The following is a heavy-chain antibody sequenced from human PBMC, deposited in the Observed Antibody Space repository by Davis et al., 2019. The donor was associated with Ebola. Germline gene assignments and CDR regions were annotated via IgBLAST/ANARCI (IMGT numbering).Heavy chain of an antibody. D-gene: IGHD2-2*01. V-gene: IGHV3-53*01. Sequence: GESLKISCAASGFTVSSNYMSWVRQAPGKGLEWVSVIYSGGSTYYADSVKGRFTISRDNAKNSLYLQMNSLRAEDTAVFYCAKDRYCSSTSCRNYYYGMDVWGQGTTVTVSS. CDR3: AKDRYCSSTSCRNYYYGMDV. CDR1: GFTVSSNY. J-gene: IGHJ6*02. CDR2: IYSGGST.